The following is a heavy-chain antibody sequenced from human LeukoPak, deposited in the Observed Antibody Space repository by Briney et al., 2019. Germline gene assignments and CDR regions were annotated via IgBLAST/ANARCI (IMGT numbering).Heavy chain of an antibody. Sequence: SQTLSLTCTVSGGSISSGSYYWSWIRQPAGKGLEWIGRIYTSGSTNYNPSLKSRVTISVGTSKNQFSLKLSSVTAADTAVYYCARVVYCSSTSCYAPFTDYYYYMDVWGKGTTVTVSS. D-gene: IGHD2-2*01. J-gene: IGHJ6*03. CDR2: IYTSGST. CDR1: GGSISSGSYY. CDR3: ARVVYCSSTSCYAPFTDYYYYMDV. V-gene: IGHV4-61*02.